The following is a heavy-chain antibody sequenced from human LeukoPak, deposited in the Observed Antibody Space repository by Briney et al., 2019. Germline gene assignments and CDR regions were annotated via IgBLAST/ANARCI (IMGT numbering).Heavy chain of an antibody. CDR2: IYSGGNT. Sequence: GGSLRLSCTVSGFTVSSNSMSWVRQAPGKGLEWVSFIYSGGNTHYADSVKGRFTISRDNAKNSLYLQMNSLRAEDTAVYYCARGYYDSSGYCDAFDIWGQGTMVTVSS. J-gene: IGHJ3*02. CDR1: GFTVSSNS. D-gene: IGHD3-22*01. V-gene: IGHV3-53*01. CDR3: ARGYYDSSGYCDAFDI.